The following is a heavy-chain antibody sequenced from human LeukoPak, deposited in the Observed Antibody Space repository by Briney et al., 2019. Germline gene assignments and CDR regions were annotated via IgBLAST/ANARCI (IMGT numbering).Heavy chain of an antibody. J-gene: IGHJ2*01. D-gene: IGHD3-10*01. CDR1: GFTFDDYA. V-gene: IGHV3-9*01. CDR3: AKDYGPGKHQWYFDL. Sequence: GGSLRLSCAASGFTFDDYAMHWVRQAPGKGLEWVSGISWNSGSIGYADSVKGRFTISRDNAKNSLYLQMNSLRAEDTALYYCAKDYGPGKHQWYFDLWGRGTLVTVSS. CDR2: ISWNSGSI.